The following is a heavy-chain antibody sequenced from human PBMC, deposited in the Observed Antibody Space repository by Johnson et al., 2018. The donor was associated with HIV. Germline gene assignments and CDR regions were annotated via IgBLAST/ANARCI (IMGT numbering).Heavy chain of an antibody. CDR3: ARRSGYAFDI. V-gene: IGHV3-30*02. J-gene: IGHJ3*02. D-gene: IGHD5-24*01. CDR1: GFTFSSYG. Sequence: QVQLVESGGGVVQPGGSLRLSCAASGFTFSSYGMHWVRQGPGKGLEWVAFIRYDGSNKYYADSVKGRFTISRDNSKNTLYLQMNSLRVEDTAVYYCARRSGYAFDIWGQGTMVTVSS. CDR2: IRYDGSNK.